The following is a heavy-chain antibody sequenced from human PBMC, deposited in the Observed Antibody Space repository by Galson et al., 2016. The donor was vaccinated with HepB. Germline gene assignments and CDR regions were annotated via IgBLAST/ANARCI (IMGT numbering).Heavy chain of an antibody. CDR3: ALDTVEIDAFDI. J-gene: IGHJ3*02. D-gene: IGHD5-18*01. V-gene: IGHV3-11*06. CDR2: ISDSGSYT. Sequence: SLRLSCAASGFTFSDYYMIWIRQAPGKGLEWVSYISDSGSYTNYADSVRGRFTISRDNAKNSLYLQMNSLRAEDTAVYYCALDTVEIDAFDIWGRGTMVTASS. CDR1: GFTFSDYY.